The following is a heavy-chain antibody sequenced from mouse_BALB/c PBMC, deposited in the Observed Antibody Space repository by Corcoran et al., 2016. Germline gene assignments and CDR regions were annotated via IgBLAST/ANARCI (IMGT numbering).Heavy chain of an antibody. Sequence: EVQLQQSGPELVKPGASVKMSCKASGYTFTTYVIHWVKQKPGQDLEWIGYIYPYNDGTKYNEKFKGKATLTSDKSSSTAYMELSSLTSEDSAVYYCAREVPGGYPFDCWGQGTTLTVSS. J-gene: IGHJ2*01. CDR1: GYTFTTYV. CDR3: AREVPGGYPFDC. V-gene: IGHV1S136*01. CDR2: IYPYNDGT. D-gene: IGHD2-2*01.